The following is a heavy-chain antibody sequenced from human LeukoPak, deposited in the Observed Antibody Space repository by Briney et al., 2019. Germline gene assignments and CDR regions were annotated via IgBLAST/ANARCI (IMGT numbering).Heavy chain of an antibody. V-gene: IGHV3-66*01. CDR2: IYSGGST. D-gene: IGHD2-2*01. J-gene: IGHJ4*02. Sequence: PGGSLRLSCAASGFTVSSNYMSWVRQAPGKGLEWVSVIYSGGSTYYADSVKGRFTISRDNSKNTLYLQMNSLRAEDTAVYYCARDGCSSTSCSLDWDYFDYWGQGTLVTVSS. CDR1: GFTVSSNY. CDR3: ARDGCSSTSCSLDWDYFDY.